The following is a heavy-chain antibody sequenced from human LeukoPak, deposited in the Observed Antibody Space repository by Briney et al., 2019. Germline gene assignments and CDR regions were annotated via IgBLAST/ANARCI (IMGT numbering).Heavy chain of an antibody. CDR1: GLTFSSYA. CDR3: ANGPGYSTTVVTQLNY. J-gene: IGHJ4*02. CDR2: ISGSGGST. D-gene: IGHD4-17*01. V-gene: IGHV3-23*01. Sequence: GGSLRLSCAASGLTFSSYAMSWVRQAPGKGLEWVSAISGSGGSTYYADSVKGRFTISRDNSKNTLYLQMNSLRAEDTAVYYCANGPGYSTTVVTQLNYWGQGTLVTVSS.